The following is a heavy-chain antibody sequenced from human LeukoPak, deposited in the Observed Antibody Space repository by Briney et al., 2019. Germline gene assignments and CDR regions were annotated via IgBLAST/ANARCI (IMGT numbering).Heavy chain of an antibody. V-gene: IGHV4-59*01. CDR2: IYYSGST. CDR3: ATARRTMTTYFFHY. J-gene: IGHJ4*02. D-gene: IGHD4-17*01. CDR1: GGSISSYY. Sequence: PSETLSLTCTVSGGSISSYYWSWIRQPPGKGLEWIGYIYYSGSTNYNPSLKSRVTISVDTSKNQFSLKLSSVTVADTAVYYCATARRTMTTYFFHYRGQGTLVTVSS.